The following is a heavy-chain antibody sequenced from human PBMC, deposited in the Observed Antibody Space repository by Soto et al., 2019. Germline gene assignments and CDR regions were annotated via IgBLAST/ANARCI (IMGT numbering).Heavy chain of an antibody. CDR2: ISAYNGNT. CDR3: ARDIYCTNGVCYANWFDP. D-gene: IGHD2-8*01. CDR1: GYTFTSYG. J-gene: IGHJ5*02. V-gene: IGHV1-18*01. Sequence: ASVKVSCTASGYTFTSYGISWVRQAPGQGLEWMGWISAYNGNTNYAQKLQGRVTMTTDTSTSTAYMELRSLRSDDTAVYYCARDIYCTNGVCYANWFDPWGQGTLVTVSS.